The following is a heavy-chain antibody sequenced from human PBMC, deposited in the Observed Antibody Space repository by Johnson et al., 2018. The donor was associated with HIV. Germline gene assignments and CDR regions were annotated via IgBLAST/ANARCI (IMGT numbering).Heavy chain of an antibody. CDR1: GFTFSTYG. CDR2: ISYDGSNK. Sequence: QVQLVESGGGLVQPGGSLRLSCAAPGFTFSTYGMHWVRQAPGKGLEWVAVISYDGSNKYYADSVKGRFTISRDNSKNTLYLQMNSLRAEDTAVYYCARSAYDYDNSGHRGDVFDIWGQGTMVTVSS. D-gene: IGHD3-22*01. CDR3: ARSAYDYDNSGHRGDVFDI. J-gene: IGHJ3*02. V-gene: IGHV3-30*03.